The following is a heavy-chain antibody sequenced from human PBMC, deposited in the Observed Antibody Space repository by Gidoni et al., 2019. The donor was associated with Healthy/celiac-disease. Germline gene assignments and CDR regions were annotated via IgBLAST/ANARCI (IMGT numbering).Heavy chain of an antibody. CDR2: IIPIFGTA. Sequence: QVQLVQSGAEVKKPGSSVKVSCKASGGTFSSYAISWVRQAPGQGLEWMGGIIPIFGTANYAQKFQGRVTINADKSTSTAYMELSSLRSEDTAVYYCARALDYDSSGYYSPFDYWGQGTLVTVSS. V-gene: IGHV1-69*06. CDR3: ARALDYDSSGYYSPFDY. D-gene: IGHD3-22*01. J-gene: IGHJ4*02. CDR1: GGTFSSYA.